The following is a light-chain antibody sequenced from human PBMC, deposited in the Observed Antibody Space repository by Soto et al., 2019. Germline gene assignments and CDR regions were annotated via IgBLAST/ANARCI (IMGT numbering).Light chain of an antibody. CDR2: GAS. V-gene: IGKV3-20*01. J-gene: IGKJ1*01. CDR1: QSVSNNY. Sequence: EIVLTQSPGTLSLSPGERATLSCRASQSVSNNYLAWYQQKTGQAPRLLIYGASNRATGIPDRFSGSGSGTDFTLTISRLEPEDFAVYYCQQYGSSGTFGQGT. CDR3: QQYGSSGT.